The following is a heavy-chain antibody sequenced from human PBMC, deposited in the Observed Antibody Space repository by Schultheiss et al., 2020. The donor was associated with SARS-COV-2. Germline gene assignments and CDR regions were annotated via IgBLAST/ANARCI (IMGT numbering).Heavy chain of an antibody. CDR2: IWYDGSNK. CDR1: GLTFSRFG. V-gene: IGHV3-33*01. CDR3: ARGGDPRYYYYGMDV. D-gene: IGHD2-21*02. Sequence: GESLKISCAASGLTFSRFGMHWVRQAPGKGLEWVAVIWYDGSNKYYADSVKGRFTISRDNSKNTLYLQMNSLRAEDTAVYYCARGGDPRYYYYGMDVWGQGTTVTVSS. J-gene: IGHJ6*02.